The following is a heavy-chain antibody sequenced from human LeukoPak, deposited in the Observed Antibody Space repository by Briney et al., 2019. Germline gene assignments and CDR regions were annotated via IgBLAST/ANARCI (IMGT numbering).Heavy chain of an antibody. V-gene: IGHV3-7*01. J-gene: IGHJ3*02. D-gene: IGHD3-22*01. CDR1: GLTFSSNW. CDR3: ARGLGHTYYYDSSGNESVDAFDI. CDR2: IKQDGSEK. Sequence: PGGSLRLSCAASGLTFSSNWMSWVRQAPGKGLEWVANIKQDGSEKYYVDSVKGRFTISRDNAKNSLYLQMNSLRAEDTAVYYCARGLGHTYYYDSSGNESVDAFDIWGQGTMVTVSS.